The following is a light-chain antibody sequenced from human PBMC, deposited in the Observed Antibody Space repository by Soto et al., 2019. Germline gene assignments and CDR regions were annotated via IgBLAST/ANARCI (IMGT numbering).Light chain of an antibody. Sequence: EIVMTQSPATLSVSPGERATLSCRASQSVSSNLACYQQKPGQAPRLLIYGASTRATGIPARFSGSGSGTEFTLTISSLQSEDFAVYYCQQYNNLPQTFGQGTKVELK. CDR2: GAS. J-gene: IGKJ1*01. CDR3: QQYNNLPQT. V-gene: IGKV3-15*01. CDR1: QSVSSN.